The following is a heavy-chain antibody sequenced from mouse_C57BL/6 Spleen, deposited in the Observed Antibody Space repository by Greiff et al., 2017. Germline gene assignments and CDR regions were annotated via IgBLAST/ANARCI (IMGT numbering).Heavy chain of an antibody. V-gene: IGHV1-15*01. D-gene: IGHD1-1*01. CDR2: IDPETGGT. Sequence: VHLVESGAELVRPGASVTLSCKASGYTFTDYEMHWVKQTPVHGLEWIGAIDPETGGTAYNQKFKGKAILTADKSSSTAYMELRSLTSEDSAVYYCTRRYYYSRGMDYWGQGTSVTVSS. J-gene: IGHJ4*01. CDR3: TRRYYYSRGMDY. CDR1: GYTFTDYE.